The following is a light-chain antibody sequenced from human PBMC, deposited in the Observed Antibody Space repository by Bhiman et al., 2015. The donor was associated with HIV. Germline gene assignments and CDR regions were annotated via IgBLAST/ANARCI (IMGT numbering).Light chain of an antibody. V-gene: IGLV3-1*01. CDR3: QAWDSGTAFYV. CDR1: NLGEKY. CDR2: QDA. J-gene: IGLJ1*01. Sequence: SYDLSQPPSVSLSPGQTATVTCSGDNLGEKYVSWYQQRPGQSPVLVIYQDAKRPSGIPERFSGSNSGNTATLTISGTQPMDEADYYCQAWDSGTAFYVFGTGTKVTVL.